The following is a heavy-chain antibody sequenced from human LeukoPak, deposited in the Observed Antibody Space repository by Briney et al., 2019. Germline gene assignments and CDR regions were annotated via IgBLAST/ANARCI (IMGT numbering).Heavy chain of an antibody. V-gene: IGHV3-74*01. Sequence: QPGGSLRLFCAASGFTFSSYWMHWVRQAPGKGLVCVSRINSDGSSTSYADSVKGRFTISRDNAKNTLYLQMNSLRAEDTAVYYCARANHRGIQLWPPRRGFDYWGQGTLVTVSS. J-gene: IGHJ4*02. D-gene: IGHD5-18*01. CDR3: ARANHRGIQLWPPRRGFDY. CDR1: GFTFSSYW. CDR2: INSDGSST.